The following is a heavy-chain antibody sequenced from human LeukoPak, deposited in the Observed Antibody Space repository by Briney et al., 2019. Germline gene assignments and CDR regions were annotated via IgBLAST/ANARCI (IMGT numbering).Heavy chain of an antibody. D-gene: IGHD2-2*01. CDR1: GGTFSSYA. CDR2: IIPIFGTA. J-gene: IGHJ6*03. CDR3: AGNPEIVELRAAGTDYYYYYYMDV. Sequence: SVTVSCKASGGTFSSYAISWVRQAPGQGLEWMGGIIPIFGTANYAQKFQGRVTITTDEYASTAYMELSSLRSEEPAVYYCAGNPEIVELRAAGTDYYYYYYMDVWGKGHTIIVS. V-gene: IGHV1-69*05.